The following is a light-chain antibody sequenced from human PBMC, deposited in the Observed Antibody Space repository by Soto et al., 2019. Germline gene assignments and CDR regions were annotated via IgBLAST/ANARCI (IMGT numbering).Light chain of an antibody. CDR1: QNINTW. J-gene: IGKJ4*01. CDR2: KAS. V-gene: IGKV1-5*03. Sequence: SQMTQSPSTLSASVGDRVTITCRASQNINTWLAWYQHKPGKAPKVLIHKASSLQSGVPSRFSGSGSGREFTLIIKSLQPDDFATYYCQQYVGGGTKVE. CDR3: QQY.